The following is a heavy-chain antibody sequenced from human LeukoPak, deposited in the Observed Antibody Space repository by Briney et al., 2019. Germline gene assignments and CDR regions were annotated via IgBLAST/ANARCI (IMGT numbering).Heavy chain of an antibody. J-gene: IGHJ3*02. CDR3: ARHSGSYLLGAFDI. CDR2: MNPNSGNT. Sequence: GASVKVSCKASGYTLTSYDINWVRQATGQGLEWRGWMNPNSGNTGYAQKFQGRVTMTRNTSISTAYMELSSLRSEDTAVYYCARHSGSYLLGAFDIWGQGTMVTVSS. D-gene: IGHD1-26*01. CDR1: GYTLTSYD. V-gene: IGHV1-8*01.